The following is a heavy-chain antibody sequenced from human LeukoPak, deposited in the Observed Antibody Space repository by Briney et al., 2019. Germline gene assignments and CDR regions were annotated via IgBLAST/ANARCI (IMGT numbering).Heavy chain of an antibody. CDR2: ISFDGSNK. V-gene: IGHV3-30*03. D-gene: IGHD6-13*01. J-gene: IGHJ5*02. CDR3: GYASTSQLDP. CDR1: GFTFSSYA. Sequence: GGSLRLSCVASGFTFSSYAMHWVRQAPGKGLEWVAVISFDGSNKYYADSVKGRFTISRDNSKNTLYLQVSAEDTANCARGYASTSQLDPWGQGTLVTVSS.